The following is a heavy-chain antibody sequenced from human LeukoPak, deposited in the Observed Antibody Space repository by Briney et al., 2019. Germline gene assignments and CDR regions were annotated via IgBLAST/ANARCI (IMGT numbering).Heavy chain of an antibody. CDR1: GFSLSTSGVG. CDR3: ARRRDDYYDSSGYTYAFDI. J-gene: IGHJ3*02. D-gene: IGHD3-22*01. V-gene: IGHV2-5*02. Sequence: SGPTLVKPTQTLTLTCTLSGFSLSTSGVGVGWIRQPPGKALEWLALIYWDDDKRYSPSLKSRLTITKDTSKNQVVLRMTNMDPVDTATYYCARRRDDYYDSSGYTYAFDIWGQGTLVTVSS. CDR2: IYWDDDK.